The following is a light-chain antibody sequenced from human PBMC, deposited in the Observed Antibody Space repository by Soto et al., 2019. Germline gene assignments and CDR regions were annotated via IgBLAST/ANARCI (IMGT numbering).Light chain of an antibody. J-gene: IGLJ1*01. CDR3: SSYAGSNNYV. CDR1: SSDFGGYKY. CDR2: AVN. V-gene: IGLV2-8*01. Sequence: QSVLTQPPSASGSPGQSVTISCTGTSSDFGGYKYVSWYQQYPGKAPKLMIYAVNKRPSGVPDRFSGSKSGNTASLTVSGLQAEDEADYYCSSYAGSNNYVFGTGTKVTVL.